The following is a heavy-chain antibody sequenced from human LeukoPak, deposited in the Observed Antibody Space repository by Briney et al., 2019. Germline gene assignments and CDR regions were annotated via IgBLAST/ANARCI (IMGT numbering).Heavy chain of an antibody. D-gene: IGHD6-19*01. V-gene: IGHV4-39*07. Sequence: PSETLSLTCTVSGGSISSSSYYWGWIRQPPGKGLEWIGSIYYSGSTNYNPSLKSRVTISVDTSKNQFSLKLSSVTAADTAMFYCARVLPVSSGWHYFDYWGQGTLVTVSS. CDR1: GGSISSSSYY. CDR2: IYYSGST. CDR3: ARVLPVSSGWHYFDY. J-gene: IGHJ4*02.